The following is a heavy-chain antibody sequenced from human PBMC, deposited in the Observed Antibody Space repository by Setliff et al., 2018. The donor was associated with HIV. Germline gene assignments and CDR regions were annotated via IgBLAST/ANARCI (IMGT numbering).Heavy chain of an antibody. CDR2: INCYSGDS. CDR3: ATSTSRFFWNGFYQGGFGSRNSHSFEN. Sequence: ASVKVSCKASGYSFFSYSITWVRQAPGQGLEWVGWINCYSGDSKFPEKLQGRITMTADTSTSTAYMELRNLTSDDTAMYYCATSTSRFFWNGFYQGGFGSRNSHSFENWGQGTLVTVSS. CDR1: GYSFFSYS. D-gene: IGHD3-3*01. V-gene: IGHV1-18*01. J-gene: IGHJ4*02.